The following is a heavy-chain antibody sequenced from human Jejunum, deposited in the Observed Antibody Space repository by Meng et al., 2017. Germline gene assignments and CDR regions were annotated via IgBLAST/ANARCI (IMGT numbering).Heavy chain of an antibody. CDR3: ARNYGPGNYYLDY. V-gene: IGHV3-11*01. CDR1: GFSFSDYY. CDR2: ISGSAAII. Sequence: QVDLVGSGGGLVKPGGSLRLSCAACGFSFSDYYMSWIRQAPGKGLEWVSFISGSAAIIDYADSVKGRFTISRDNAQKSLYLQMNSLRAEDTAVYYCARNYGPGNYYLDYWGQGTLVTVSS. J-gene: IGHJ4*02. D-gene: IGHD3-10*01.